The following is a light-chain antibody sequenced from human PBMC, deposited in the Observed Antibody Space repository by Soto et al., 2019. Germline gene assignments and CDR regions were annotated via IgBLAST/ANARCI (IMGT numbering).Light chain of an antibody. CDR3: QQSYSTPTWT. CDR1: QSISSY. Sequence: DIQMTQSPSSLSASVGDRVTITCRASQSISSYLDWYQQKPGKAPKLLIYAASSLQSGVPSRFSGSGSWTDFTLTISSLQPEDFATYYCQQSYSTPTWTFCQGTKVEIK. CDR2: AAS. J-gene: IGKJ1*01. V-gene: IGKV1-39*01.